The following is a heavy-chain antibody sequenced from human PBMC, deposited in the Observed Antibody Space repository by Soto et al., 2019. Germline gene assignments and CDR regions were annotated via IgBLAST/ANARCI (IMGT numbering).Heavy chain of an antibody. CDR2: INPNSGGT. V-gene: IGHV1-2*02. CDR1: GYTFTGYY. D-gene: IGHD6-13*01. J-gene: IGHJ4*02. CDR3: ARDLIAAAAADY. Sequence: ASVKVSCKASGYTFTGYYMHWVRQAPGQGLEWMGWINPNSGGTNYAQKFQGRVTMTRGTSISTAYMELSRLRSDDTAVYYCARDLIAAAAADYWGQGTLVTVSS.